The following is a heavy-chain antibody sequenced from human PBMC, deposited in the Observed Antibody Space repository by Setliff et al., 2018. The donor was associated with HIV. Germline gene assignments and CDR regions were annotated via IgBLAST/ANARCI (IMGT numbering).Heavy chain of an antibody. CDR3: ARQPVPGGVVVPGDDWVDP. D-gene: IGHD2-2*01. V-gene: IGHV4-39*01. CDR2: IFHTGFA. J-gene: IGHJ5*02. CDR1: GDSISRSSYY. Sequence: KASETLSLTCTVSGDSISRSSYYWAWIRQSPGKGLEWIGNIFHTGFAHYNPSFRSRATMSVDTSKNQFSLKVTSVTAADTAVYYCARQPVPGGVVVPGDDWVDPWGQGTLVTVSS.